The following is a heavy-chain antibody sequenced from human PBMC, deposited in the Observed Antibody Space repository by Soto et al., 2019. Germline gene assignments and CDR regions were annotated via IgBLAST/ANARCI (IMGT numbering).Heavy chain of an antibody. D-gene: IGHD2-2*02. J-gene: IGHJ5*02. CDR2: IWYDGSHK. CDR3: IRGSYCTTTTCYNLGWFAP. CDR1: GFTFSGFV. V-gene: IGHV3-33*01. Sequence: GGSLRLSCATSGFTFSGFVMQWVRQAPGKGLEWVAVIWYDGSHKYYADSVKGRFTISRDDSKNTLYLQMNNLRVEDTAMYYCIRGSYCTTTTCYNLGWFAPWGQGTLVTVSS.